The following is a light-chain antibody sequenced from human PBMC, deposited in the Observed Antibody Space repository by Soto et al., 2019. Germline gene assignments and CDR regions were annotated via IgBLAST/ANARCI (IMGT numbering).Light chain of an antibody. CDR3: QQYNNWPPYT. Sequence: EIVMTQSPATLSASPGERATLSCRASQSVSSNLAWYQQKPGQAPRLLINDASTRATGIPARFSGSGSGTEFTLTISSLQSEDFAVYYCQQYNNWPPYTFGQGTKLEIK. CDR1: QSVSSN. J-gene: IGKJ2*01. CDR2: DAS. V-gene: IGKV3D-15*01.